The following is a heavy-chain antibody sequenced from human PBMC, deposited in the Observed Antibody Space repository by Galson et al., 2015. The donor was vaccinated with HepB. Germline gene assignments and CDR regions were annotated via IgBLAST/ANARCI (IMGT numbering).Heavy chain of an antibody. CDR3: AYGGPLDV. CDR1: RYTFTTYD. CDR2: MNPNSGNT. Sequence: SVKVSCKASRYTFTTYDINWVRRATGQGLEWMGWMNPNSGNTGYAQNFQGRVTMTRNTSINTAYMELSSLTSEDTAVYYCAYGGPLDVWGQGTTVTVSS. V-gene: IGHV1-8*01. J-gene: IGHJ6*02. D-gene: IGHD4-17*01.